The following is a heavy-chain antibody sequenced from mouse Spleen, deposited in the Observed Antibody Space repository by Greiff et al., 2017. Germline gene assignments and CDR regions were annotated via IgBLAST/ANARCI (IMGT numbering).Heavy chain of an antibody. CDR2: IDPSDSYT. J-gene: IGHJ3*01. V-gene: IGHV1-59*01. D-gene: IGHD2-1*01. CDR3: AREGNGNYWFAY. CDR1: GYTFSSYW. Sequence: QVQLQQPGAELVRPGTSVKLSCKASGYTFSSYWMHWVKQRPGQGLEWIGVIDPSDSYTNYNQKFKGKATLTVDTSSSTAYMQLSSLTSEDSAVYYCAREGNGNYWFAYWGQGTLVTVSA.